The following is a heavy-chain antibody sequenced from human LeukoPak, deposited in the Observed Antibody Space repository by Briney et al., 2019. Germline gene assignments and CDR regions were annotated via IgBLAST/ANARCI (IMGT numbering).Heavy chain of an antibody. CDR1: GFNSTNHW. Sequence: GGSLRLSCAASGFNSTNHWMHWFRHAPGKGLVWVSRLNHDGSTTTYADFVKGRFTISRDNAKKTLYLQMNSLTAEDTAVYFCARGRPRGYSGFVSDHWGQGTPISVSS. J-gene: IGHJ5*02. CDR2: LNHDGSTT. V-gene: IGHV3-74*03. CDR3: ARGRPRGYSGFVSDH. D-gene: IGHD5-12*01.